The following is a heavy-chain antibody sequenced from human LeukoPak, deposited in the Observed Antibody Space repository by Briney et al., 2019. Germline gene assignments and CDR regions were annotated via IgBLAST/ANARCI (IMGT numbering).Heavy chain of an antibody. CDR2: ISGSGGST. D-gene: IGHD6-19*01. CDR1: GFTFSNFA. Sequence: PGGSLRLSCAASGFTFSNFAMNWVRQAPGKGLEWVSTISGSGGSTYYADSVKGRFTISRDNSKNTLYLQMNSLRAEDTAVYYCAKMVHTEQWLVPFDYWGQGTLVVVSS. CDR3: AKMVHTEQWLVPFDY. J-gene: IGHJ4*02. V-gene: IGHV3-23*01.